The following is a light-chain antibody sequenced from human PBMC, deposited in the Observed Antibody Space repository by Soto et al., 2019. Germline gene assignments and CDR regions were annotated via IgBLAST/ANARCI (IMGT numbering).Light chain of an antibody. CDR1: NIGVKN. CDR2: SDN. V-gene: IGLV3-9*01. Sequence: SYELTQPLSVSVALGQAASINCGGDNIGVKNGHWYQQKPGQAPVLVIYSDNNRPSGIPERFSGSNSGNTATLTISRAQVGDEADYYCQVWDSRTVIFGGGTKLTVL. CDR3: QVWDSRTVI. J-gene: IGLJ2*01.